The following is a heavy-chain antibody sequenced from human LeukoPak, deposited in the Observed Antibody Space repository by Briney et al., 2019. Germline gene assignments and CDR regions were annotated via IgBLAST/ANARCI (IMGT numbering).Heavy chain of an antibody. CDR2: IYTSGST. CDR1: GGSISSVGYY. J-gene: IGHJ4*02. CDR3: ASDSGY. V-gene: IGHV4-61*09. Sequence: SETLSLTCTVSGGSISSVGYYWIWIRQPAGKGLEWIGHIYTSGSTNYNPSPKSRVTISVDTSKNQFSLKLSSVTAADTAVYYCASDSGYWGQGTLVTVSS.